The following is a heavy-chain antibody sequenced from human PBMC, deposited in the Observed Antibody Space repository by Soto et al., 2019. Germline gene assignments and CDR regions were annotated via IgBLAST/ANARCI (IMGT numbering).Heavy chain of an antibody. V-gene: IGHV4-34*01. CDR2: INHSGST. Sequence: QVQLQQWGAGLLKPSETLSLTCAVYGGSFSGYYWSWIRQPPGKGLEWIGEINHSGSTNYNPSLNLRVTITVDTAKSQFCLKRSSVTAADTAVYYCARVGSMAAAGTVDYWGQGTLVTVSS. CDR1: GGSFSGYY. J-gene: IGHJ4*02. D-gene: IGHD6-13*01. CDR3: ARVGSMAAAGTVDY.